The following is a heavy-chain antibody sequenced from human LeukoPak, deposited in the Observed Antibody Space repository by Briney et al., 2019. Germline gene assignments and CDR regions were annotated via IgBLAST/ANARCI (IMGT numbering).Heavy chain of an antibody. CDR1: GFTFSSYW. D-gene: IGHD3-9*01. CDR2: INGDGSRT. J-gene: IGHJ4*02. V-gene: IGHV3-74*01. Sequence: GGSLRLSCAASGFTFSSYWMHWVRQAPGKGLVWVSRINGDGSRTNYADSVKGRFTISRDNAKNTVYLQMSSLRAEDTAVYYCARDLTTDYFDYWGQGTLVTVSS. CDR3: ARDLTTDYFDY.